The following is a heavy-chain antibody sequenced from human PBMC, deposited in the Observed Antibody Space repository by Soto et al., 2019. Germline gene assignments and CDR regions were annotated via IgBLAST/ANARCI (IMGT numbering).Heavy chain of an antibody. D-gene: IGHD3-10*01. CDR1: GGSISSDAYY. V-gene: IGHV4-31*03. Sequence: QVQLQESGPGLVKPSQTLSLTCTVSGGSISSDAYYWSWIRQHPGKGLEWIGYIYYSGSPYYNPSLRSRLIISLDASKNQFSLKLSSVTAADTAMYYCAKSFDYYTNMGSSPGFDSWGQGTLVTVSS. CDR2: IYYSGSP. J-gene: IGHJ5*01. CDR3: AKSFDYYTNMGSSPGFDS.